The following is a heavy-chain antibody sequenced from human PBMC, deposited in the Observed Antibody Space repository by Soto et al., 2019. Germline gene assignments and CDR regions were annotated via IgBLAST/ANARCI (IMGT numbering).Heavy chain of an antibody. CDR2: VTAYGGSP. CDR3: AKAARWEQPVNDASDV. Sequence: GGSLRLSCAASGFTFSTYAMSWVRQAPGKGLEWVSSVTAYGGSPYYPDSVKGRFTISRDNSKNTLYLQMNSLRAEDTAVYYCAKAARWEQPVNDASDVWGQGTRVTVSS. D-gene: IGHD1-26*01. CDR1: GFTFSTYA. J-gene: IGHJ3*01. V-gene: IGHV3-23*01.